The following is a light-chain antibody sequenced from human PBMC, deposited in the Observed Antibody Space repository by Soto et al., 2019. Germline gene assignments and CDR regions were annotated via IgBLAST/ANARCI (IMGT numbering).Light chain of an antibody. CDR2: DVS. J-gene: IGLJ1*01. V-gene: IGLV2-14*01. CDR3: CSYTSSSTYV. CDR1: SSDVGGYNY. Sequence: LTQPASVSGSPGQSITISCTGTSSDVGGYNYVSWYQQHPGKAPKLMIYDVSNRPSGVSNRFSGSKSGNTASLTISGLQAEDEADYYCCSYTSSSTYVFGTGTKVTVL.